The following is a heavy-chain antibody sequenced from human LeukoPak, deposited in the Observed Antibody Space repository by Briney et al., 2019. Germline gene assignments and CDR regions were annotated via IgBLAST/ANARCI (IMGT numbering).Heavy chain of an antibody. CDR2: INHSGST. V-gene: IGHV4-34*01. J-gene: IGHJ5*02. Sequence: SETLSLTCAVYGGSFSGYYWSWIRQPPGKGLEWIGEINHSGSTNYNPSLKSRVTISVDTSKNQFSLKLSSVTAADTAVYYCARVGITYDNWFDPWGQGTLVTVS. CDR3: ARVGITYDNWFDP. D-gene: IGHD3-16*01. CDR1: GGSFSGYY.